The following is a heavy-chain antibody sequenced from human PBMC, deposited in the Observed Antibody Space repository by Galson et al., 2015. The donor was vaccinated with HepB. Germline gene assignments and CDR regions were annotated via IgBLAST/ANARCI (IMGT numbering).Heavy chain of an antibody. CDR1: GDSVSINSAG. J-gene: IGHJ5*02. CDR3: ARGEIALNSYVS. V-gene: IGHV6-1*01. D-gene: IGHD2/OR15-2a*01. Sequence: CAISGDSVSINSAGWNWIRQSPSRGLEWLGRTYYRSKWYSDYAVSMKSRITFNPDTSKNQITLQLKSVTPDDTAVYYCARGEIALNSYVSWGQGTLVTVSS. CDR2: TYYRSKWYS.